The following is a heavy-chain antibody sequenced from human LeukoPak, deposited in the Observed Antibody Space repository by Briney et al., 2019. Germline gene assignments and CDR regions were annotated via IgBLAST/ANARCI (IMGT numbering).Heavy chain of an antibody. CDR2: IYPGDSDT. CDR1: GYSFTSYW. D-gene: IGHD1-26*01. V-gene: IGHV5-51*01. J-gene: IGHJ5*02. Sequence: GESLKISCKGFGYSFTSYWIAWVPQMPGKGLEWMGIIYPGDSDTRYSPSFRGQVTISADKSISTAYLQWSSLKASDTAMYYCARGNNENYYDWFDPWGQGSLVTVSS. CDR3: ARGNNENYYDWFDP.